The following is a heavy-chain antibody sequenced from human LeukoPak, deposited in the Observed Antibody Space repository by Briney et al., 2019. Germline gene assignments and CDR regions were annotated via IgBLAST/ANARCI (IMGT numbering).Heavy chain of an antibody. CDR1: GFTFSSYS. V-gene: IGHV3-48*02. J-gene: IGHJ4*02. CDR3: AREGEYYDILTGYYGFDH. D-gene: IGHD3-9*01. Sequence: GGSQRLSCAASGFTFSSYSMNWVRQAPGKGLEWVSYISSSSSTIYYADSVKGRFTISRDNAKNSLYLQMNSLRDEDTAVYYCAREGEYYDILTGYYGFDHWGQGTLVTVSS. CDR2: ISSSSSTI.